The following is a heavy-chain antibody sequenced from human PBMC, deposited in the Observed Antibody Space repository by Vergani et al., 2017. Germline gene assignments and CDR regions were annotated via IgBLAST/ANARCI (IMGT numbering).Heavy chain of an antibody. D-gene: IGHD1-26*01. CDR2: IRSKAYGGTT. J-gene: IGHJ4*02. CDR3: TTGPGTFDY. V-gene: IGHV3-49*04. Sequence: EVQLVESGGGLVQPGRSLRLSCTASGFTFGDYAMSWVRQAPGKGLEWVGFIRSKAYGGTTEYAASVKGRFTISRDDSKNTLYLQMNSLKTEDTAVYYCTTGPGTFDYWGQGTLVTVSS. CDR1: GFTFGDYA.